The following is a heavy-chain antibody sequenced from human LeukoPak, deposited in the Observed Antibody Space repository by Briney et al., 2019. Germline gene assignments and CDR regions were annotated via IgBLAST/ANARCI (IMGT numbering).Heavy chain of an antibody. D-gene: IGHD2-2*01. CDR1: GFIFCDFD. CDR2: IKTKIDSYAT. CDR3: ARRDCSTFKCYSFDY. Sequence: GGSLSLYGAASGFIFCDFDILWVRQASGHGLEWFGGIKTKIDSYATLSAASVRGRFTISRDDSKNTAYLQMNSLKTEDTAVYYCARRDCSTFKCYSFDYWGQGILVTVSS. V-gene: IGHV3-73*01. J-gene: IGHJ4*02.